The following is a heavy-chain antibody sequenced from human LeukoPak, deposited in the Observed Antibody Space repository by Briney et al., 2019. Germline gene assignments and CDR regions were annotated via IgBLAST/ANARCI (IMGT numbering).Heavy chain of an antibody. D-gene: IGHD1-26*01. V-gene: IGHV1-69*05. CDR3: ARDIVGAEWRGYLDY. J-gene: IGHJ4*02. CDR2: IIPIFGTA. CDR1: GGTFSSYA. Sequence: EASVKVSCKASGGTFSSYAISWVRQAPGQGLEWMGGIIPIFGTANYAQKFQGRVTITTDESTSTAYMELSSLRSEDTAVYYCARDIVGAEWRGYLDYWGQGTLVTVSS.